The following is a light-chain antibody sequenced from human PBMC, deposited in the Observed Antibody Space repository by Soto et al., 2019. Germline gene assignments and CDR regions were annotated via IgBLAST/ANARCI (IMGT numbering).Light chain of an antibody. V-gene: IGKV1-5*03. CDR3: QHYDGDSPWT. CDR2: KTS. CDR1: QRIDPW. J-gene: IGKJ1*01. Sequence: DVQMTQSPSTLSASIGDRVTITCRARQRIDPWLAWFQQKPGKAPKVLIYKTSTLQSGVPSRFSASGSGTDFTLTISSLQPDDFATFYCQHYDGDSPWTFGQGTKVHI.